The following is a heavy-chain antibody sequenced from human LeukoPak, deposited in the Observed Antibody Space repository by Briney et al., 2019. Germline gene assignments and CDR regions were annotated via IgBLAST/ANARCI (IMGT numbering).Heavy chain of an antibody. V-gene: IGHV3-23*01. CDR3: AKGSAGSRPYYFDC. CDR1: GFTFTNYA. Sequence: GRSLRLSCAASGFTFTNYAMSWVRQAPGKGLEWISAITDSGGDTYHADSVKGRFTISRDNSKNTLYLQMNSLRADDTAVYHCAKGSAGSRPYYFDCWGQGTLVTVSS. CDR2: ITDSGGDT. J-gene: IGHJ4*02. D-gene: IGHD6-13*01.